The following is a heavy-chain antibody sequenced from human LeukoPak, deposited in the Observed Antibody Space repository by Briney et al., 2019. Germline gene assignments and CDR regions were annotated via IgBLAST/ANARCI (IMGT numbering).Heavy chain of an antibody. V-gene: IGHV4-34*01. D-gene: IGHD3-9*01. J-gene: IGHJ6*03. Sequence: SETLSLTCAVYGGSFSGYYWSWIRQPPGKGLEWIGEINHSGSTNYNPSLKSRVTISVDTSKNQFSLKLSSVTAADTAVYYCARTFYDILTGYYSSYYYYYMDVWGKGTTVTVSS. CDR2: INHSGST. CDR3: ARTFYDILTGYYSSYYYYYMDV. CDR1: GGSFSGYY.